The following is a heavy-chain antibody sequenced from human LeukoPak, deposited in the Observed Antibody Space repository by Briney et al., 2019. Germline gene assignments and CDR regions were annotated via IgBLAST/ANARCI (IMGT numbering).Heavy chain of an antibody. D-gene: IGHD1-26*01. CDR1: GYSFTSYC. J-gene: IGHJ3*01. CDR2: IYPGDSGP. V-gene: IGHV5-51*01. CDR3: GMSGDRVPLQDDVFDV. Sequence: PGEPLKISCKVSGYSFTSYCIGWVRQMPGKGLEWMGIIYPGDSGPTYSPSFQGQVTISVDKSINTAYLQWSSLQASDTAMYYCGMSGDRVPLQDDVFDVWGQGTMVTVST.